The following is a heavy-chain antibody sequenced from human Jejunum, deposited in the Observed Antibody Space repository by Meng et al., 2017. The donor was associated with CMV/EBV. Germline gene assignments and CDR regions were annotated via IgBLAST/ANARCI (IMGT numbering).Heavy chain of an antibody. J-gene: IGHJ4*02. D-gene: IGHD3-10*01. Sequence: QGRRVGCGGGVVQPGGVLRLSCVTSGISVSNSGMHWVRQAPGKGLGWVVFIRNDGSEIYYVDSVKGRFTISRDNSKNTVYLQMDSLRVEDTGIYYCVKDKGRTALDYWGQGSLVTVSS. CDR2: IRNDGSEI. CDR3: VKDKGRTALDY. V-gene: IGHV3-30*02. CDR1: GISVSNSG.